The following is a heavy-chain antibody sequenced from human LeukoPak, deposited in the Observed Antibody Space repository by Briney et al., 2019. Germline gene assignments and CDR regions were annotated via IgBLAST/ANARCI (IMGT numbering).Heavy chain of an antibody. D-gene: IGHD3-3*01. J-gene: IGHJ4*02. Sequence: GGSLRLSCAASGFTFSSYWMSWVRQAPGKGLEWVANIKQDGSEKYYVDSVKGRFTISRDNAKNSLYLQMNSLRAEDTAVYYCARGGRRYYDFWSGYLEELRLFDYWGQGTLVTVSS. CDR1: GFTFSSYW. CDR3: ARGGRRYYDFWSGYLEELRLFDY. CDR2: IKQDGSEK. V-gene: IGHV3-7*01.